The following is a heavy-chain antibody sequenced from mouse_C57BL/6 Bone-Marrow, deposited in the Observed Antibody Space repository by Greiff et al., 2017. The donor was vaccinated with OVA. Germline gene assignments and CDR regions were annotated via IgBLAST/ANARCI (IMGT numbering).Heavy chain of an antibody. CDR1: GYTFTDYY. CDR2: INPNNGGT. D-gene: IGHD3-2*02. CDR3: ARARQLRLRTFAY. V-gene: IGHV1-26*01. Sequence: EVQLQQSGPELVKPGASVKISCKASGYTFTDYYMNWVKQSHGKSLEWIGDINPNNGGTSYNQKFKGKATLTVDKSSSTAYMELRSLTSEDSAVYYCARARQLRLRTFAYWGQGTLVTVSA. J-gene: IGHJ3*01.